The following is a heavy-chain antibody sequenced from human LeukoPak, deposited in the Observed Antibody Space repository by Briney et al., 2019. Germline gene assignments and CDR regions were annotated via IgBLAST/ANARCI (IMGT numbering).Heavy chain of an antibody. J-gene: IGHJ4*02. V-gene: IGHV3-20*04. D-gene: IGHD1-7*01. CDR2: INWNGGST. Sequence: PGGSLRLSCAASGFTFDDYGMSWVRQAPGKGLEWVSGINWNGGSTGYADSVKGRFTISRDNAKNSLYLQMHSLRAEDTALYYCARGGYNWNYLDYWGQGTLVTVSS. CDR1: GFTFDDYG. CDR3: ARGGYNWNYLDY.